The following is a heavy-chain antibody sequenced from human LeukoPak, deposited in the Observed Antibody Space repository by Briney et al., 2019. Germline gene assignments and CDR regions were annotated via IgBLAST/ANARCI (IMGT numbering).Heavy chain of an antibody. J-gene: IGHJ5*02. Sequence: SVKVSCKVSGYTLTELSMHWVRQAPGQGLEWMGGIIPIFGTANYAQKFQGRVTITADESTSTAYMELSSLRSEDTAVYYCARDFCSSTSCLNWFDPWGQGTLVTVSS. CDR1: GYTLTELS. D-gene: IGHD2-2*01. CDR3: ARDFCSSTSCLNWFDP. CDR2: IIPIFGTA. V-gene: IGHV1-69*13.